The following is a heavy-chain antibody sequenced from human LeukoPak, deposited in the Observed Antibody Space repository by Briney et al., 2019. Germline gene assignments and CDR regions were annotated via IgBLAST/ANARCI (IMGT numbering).Heavy chain of an antibody. CDR1: GFSVNSYY. D-gene: IGHD2-2*01. V-gene: IGHV3-53*01. CDR2: LSSGDST. Sequence: GGSLRLSSAASGFSVNSYYMSWVRQAPGRGLEWVSALSSGDSTHYADSVNGRFTISRDNSENTLYLQLNSLRAEDTAVYYCARRYCSTCPTGHAFDLWGQGTMVTVSS. J-gene: IGHJ3*01. CDR3: ARRYCSTCPTGHAFDL.